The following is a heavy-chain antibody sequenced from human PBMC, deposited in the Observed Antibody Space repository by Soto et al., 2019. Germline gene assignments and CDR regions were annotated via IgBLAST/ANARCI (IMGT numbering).Heavy chain of an antibody. CDR3: ATNGDYYDSSGPKYFHH. CDR1: GGSINTGGYY. J-gene: IGHJ1*01. D-gene: IGHD3-22*01. Sequence: PLETLSLTCTVSGGSINTGGYYWNWIRQHPGKGLECIGYIYYSGSTYYNPSLKSRVTISVDTSKNQFSLKLSSVTAADTAVYYCATNGDYYDSSGPKYFHHWGQGTLVTVSS. CDR2: IYYSGST. V-gene: IGHV4-31*03.